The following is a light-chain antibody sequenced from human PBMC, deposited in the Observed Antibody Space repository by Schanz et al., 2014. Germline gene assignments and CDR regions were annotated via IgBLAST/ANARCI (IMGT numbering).Light chain of an antibody. V-gene: IGKV3-15*01. J-gene: IGKJ1*01. CDR2: GTF. CDR3: QHYYNWPRT. CDR1: QTVSSY. Sequence: EIVLTQSPATLSLSPGETATLSCRASQTVSSYLAWYQRIPGQAPRLLIYGTFTMDTGIPARFSGSGSGTEFTLTISSLQSEDFAAYYCQHYYNWPRTFGQGTKVEIK.